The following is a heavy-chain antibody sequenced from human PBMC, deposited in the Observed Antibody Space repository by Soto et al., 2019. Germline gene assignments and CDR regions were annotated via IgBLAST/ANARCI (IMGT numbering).Heavy chain of an antibody. Sequence: GGSLRLSCAASGFTFSSYWMSWVRQAPGKGLEWVANIKQDGSEKYYVDSVKGRFTISRDNAKNSLYLQMNSLRAEDTAVYYCARDPPYYYGSGVDYWGQGTLVTVSS. V-gene: IGHV3-7*01. CDR1: GFTFSSYW. J-gene: IGHJ4*02. CDR2: IKQDGSEK. CDR3: ARDPPYYYGSGVDY. D-gene: IGHD3-10*01.